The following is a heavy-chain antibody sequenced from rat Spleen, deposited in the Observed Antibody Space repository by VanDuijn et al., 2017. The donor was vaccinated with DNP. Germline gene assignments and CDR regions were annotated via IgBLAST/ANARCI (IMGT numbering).Heavy chain of an antibody. Sequence: EVQLVESGGGLVQPGGSVKLSCAASGFLFSNHYMAWVRQAPTTGLEWVASMSTGGGNIYYRDSVKGRFTISRDNAKSTLYLQMDSLRSEETATYYCARGLGARFDYWGQGVMVTVSS. CDR3: ARGLGARFDY. D-gene: IGHD5-1*01. CDR2: MSTGGGNI. CDR1: GFLFSNHY. J-gene: IGHJ2*01. V-gene: IGHV5S11*01.